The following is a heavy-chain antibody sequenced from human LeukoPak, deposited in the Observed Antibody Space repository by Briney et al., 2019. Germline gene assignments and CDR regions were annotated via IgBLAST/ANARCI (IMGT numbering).Heavy chain of an antibody. CDR2: IHDSGSA. V-gene: IGHV4-59*02. CDR3: VQVRLAGLFDP. Sequence: PSETLSLTCTVSGASVSAYYWTWIRQPLGKRLEWLGYIHDSGSANYNPSLNSRLTMSLDASKNQFSLKLSSVSAADTAVYYCVQVRLAGLFDPWGQGTLVTVSS. D-gene: IGHD3-3*02. J-gene: IGHJ5*02. CDR1: GASVSAYY.